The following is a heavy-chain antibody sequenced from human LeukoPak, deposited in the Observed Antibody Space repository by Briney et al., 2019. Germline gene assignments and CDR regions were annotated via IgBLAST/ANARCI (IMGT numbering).Heavy chain of an antibody. CDR2: IRYDGSNT. Sequence: GGSLRLSCAASGFSFSDYDIHWARLAPGEGLEWVTFIRYDGSNTYAESVKGRFTISRDNSKNTVYLQMNSLAIEDTAIYYCAKNRWGSVATPDSWGQGTVVTVSS. J-gene: IGHJ4*02. CDR1: GFSFSDYD. V-gene: IGHV3-30*02. D-gene: IGHD5-12*01. CDR3: AKNRWGSVATPDS.